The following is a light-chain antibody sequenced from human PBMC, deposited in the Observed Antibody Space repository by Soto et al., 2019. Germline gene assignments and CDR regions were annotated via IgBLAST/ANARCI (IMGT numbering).Light chain of an antibody. CDR1: DNDVGRYDY. CDR2: EDS. Sequence: QSALTQPPSASGSPGMSVTLSCSGTDNDVGRYDYVSWYQQHPGKAPKLLIYEDSKRPSGVPDRFSASKSGNTASLTVSGLQGEDEADYYCMSYVGGNSVAFGGGTKLTVL. J-gene: IGLJ2*01. CDR3: MSYVGGNSVA. V-gene: IGLV2-8*01.